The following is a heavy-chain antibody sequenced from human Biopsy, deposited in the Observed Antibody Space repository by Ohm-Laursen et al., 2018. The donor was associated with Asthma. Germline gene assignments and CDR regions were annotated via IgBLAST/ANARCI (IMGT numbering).Heavy chain of an antibody. CDR3: ARAQDYYDSRGYYRSFDY. V-gene: IGHV4-31*02. CDR1: YGSITSGGYY. J-gene: IGHJ4*02. Sequence: TLSLTCTVSYGSITSGGYYWTWIRQHPGKGLEWIGFIYYSGSTYYNPSLKSRVCISIDTSKNQFSLKLSSVTDADTAVYYFARAQDYYDSRGYYRSFDYWGQGTLVTVSS. D-gene: IGHD3-22*01. CDR2: IYYSGST.